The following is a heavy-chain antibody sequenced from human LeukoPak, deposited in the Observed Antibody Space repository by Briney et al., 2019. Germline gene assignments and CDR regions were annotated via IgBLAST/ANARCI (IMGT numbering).Heavy chain of an antibody. CDR2: ITDSGSKI. D-gene: IGHD3-22*01. V-gene: IGHV3-48*04. CDR1: GFTFSSYS. CDR3: ARARFDTSGYYYRGFDI. J-gene: IGHJ3*02. Sequence: GGSLRLSCAASGFTFSSYSMNWVRQAPGRGLEWVSYITDSGSKIYYTDSVKGRFTMSRDNAKKSLYLQMNSLRAEDTAVYYCARARFDTSGYYYRGFDIWGQGTMVTVSS.